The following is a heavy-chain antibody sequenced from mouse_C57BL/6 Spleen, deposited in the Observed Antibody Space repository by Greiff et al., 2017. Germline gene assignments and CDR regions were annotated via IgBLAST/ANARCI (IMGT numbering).Heavy chain of an antibody. CDR2: IYPGGGYT. CDR3: ARRTTVVDWYCDV. Sequence: VQLQQSGAELVRPGTSVKMSCKASGYTFTNYWIGWAKQRPGHGLEWIGDIYPGGGYTNYNEKFKGKATLTADKSSSTAYMQFSSLTSEDSAIYYGARRTTVVDWYCDVWGTGTTVTVSS. D-gene: IGHD1-1*01. CDR1: GYTFTNYW. V-gene: IGHV1-63*01. J-gene: IGHJ1*03.